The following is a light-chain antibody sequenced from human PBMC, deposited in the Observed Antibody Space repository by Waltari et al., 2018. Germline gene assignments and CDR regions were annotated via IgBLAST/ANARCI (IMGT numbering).Light chain of an antibody. CDR2: DDD. CDR3: QSYDDTTNQV. V-gene: IGLV6-57*04. Sequence: NFMLTQPHSVSESPGKTVTISCPRSSGSLASYSAQRYQQRPGSAPTTVIYDDDLRPSGVPDRFSGSIDSSSNSASLTISGLKTEDEADYYCQSYDDTTNQVFGGGTKLTVL. J-gene: IGLJ2*01. CDR1: SGSLASYS.